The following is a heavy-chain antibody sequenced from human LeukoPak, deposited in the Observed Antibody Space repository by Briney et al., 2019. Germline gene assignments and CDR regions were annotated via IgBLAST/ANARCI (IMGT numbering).Heavy chain of an antibody. CDR2: IKQDGSDK. CDR1: EFTLSTGFTYSNYW. Sequence: GGSLRLSCAASEFTLSTGFTYSNYWMSWVRQAPGKGLQWVANIKQDGSDKYYVDSVKGRFIISRDNAKNSLYLQMNSLRAEDTAVYYCASDGIPGYCSSTSCKTFDYWGQGTLVTVSS. CDR3: ASDGIPGYCSSTSCKTFDY. D-gene: IGHD2-2*01. V-gene: IGHV3-7*01. J-gene: IGHJ4*02.